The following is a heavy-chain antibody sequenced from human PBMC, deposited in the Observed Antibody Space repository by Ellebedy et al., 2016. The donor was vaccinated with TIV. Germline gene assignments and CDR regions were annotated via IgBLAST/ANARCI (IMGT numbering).Heavy chain of an antibody. CDR2: IYYSGST. D-gene: IGHD5-12*01. J-gene: IGHJ3*02. V-gene: IGHV4-30-4*01. CDR3: ARDGYLTDAFDI. Sequence: SETLSLTXTVSGGSISSGDYYWSWIRQPPGKGLEWIGYIYYSGSTYYNPSLKSRVTISVDTSKNQFSLKLSSVTAADTAVYYCARDGYLTDAFDIWGQGTMVTVSS. CDR1: GGSISSGDYY.